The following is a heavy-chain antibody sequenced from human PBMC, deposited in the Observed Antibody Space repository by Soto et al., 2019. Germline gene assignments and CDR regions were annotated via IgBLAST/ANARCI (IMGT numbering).Heavy chain of an antibody. D-gene: IGHD2-8*02. CDR3: ALEPTGTAGFDY. CDR2: IDLDIGDT. CDR1: GHTFTGHH. J-gene: IGHJ4*02. Sequence: QVQMVQSGAEVKKPGASVKGSCKASGHTFTGHHMHWVRQAPGQGLEWMGLIDLDIGDTKYAQKFQGRVTSTSNTSITTAYMELRGLRSDDTAVYYCALEPTGTAGFDYWGQGTLVTVSS. V-gene: IGHV1-2*02.